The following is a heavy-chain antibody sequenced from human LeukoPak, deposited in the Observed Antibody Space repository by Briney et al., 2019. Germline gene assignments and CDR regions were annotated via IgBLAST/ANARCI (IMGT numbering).Heavy chain of an antibody. Sequence: GGSLRLSCAASGFTFSSYAMSWVRQAPGKGLEWVSAISGSGGSTYYADSVKGRFTISRDNSKNTLYLQMNSLRAEDTAVYYCARAGGSTVSHSDYWGQGTLVTVSS. CDR1: GFTFSSYA. D-gene: IGHD4-17*01. V-gene: IGHV3-23*01. J-gene: IGHJ4*02. CDR3: ARAGGSTVSHSDY. CDR2: ISGSGGST.